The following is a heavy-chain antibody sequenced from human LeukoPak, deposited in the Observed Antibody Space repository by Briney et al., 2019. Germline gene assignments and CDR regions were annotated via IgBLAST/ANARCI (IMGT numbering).Heavy chain of an antibody. D-gene: IGHD4-17*01. CDR1: GFSFSDHY. Sequence: PGGSLRLSCAASGFSFSDHYMDWVRQAPGKGLEWVGRTKNKANSYTTEYAASVKGRFTISRDDSKNSLYLQMDSLKTEDTAVYYCARDFTDGDYYFDYWGQGTLVTVSS. CDR2: TKNKANSYTT. J-gene: IGHJ4*02. CDR3: ARDFTDGDYYFDY. V-gene: IGHV3-72*01.